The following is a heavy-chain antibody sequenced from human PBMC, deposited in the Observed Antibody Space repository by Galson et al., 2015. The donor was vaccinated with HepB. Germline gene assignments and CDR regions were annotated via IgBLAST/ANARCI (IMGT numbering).Heavy chain of an antibody. V-gene: IGHV1-18*01. D-gene: IGHD2-2*01. CDR3: ARTSHRYCSSTSCYGGYYFDY. CDR2: ISAYNGNT. CDR1: GYTFTSYG. Sequence: SVKVSCKASGYTFTSYGISWVRQAPGQGLEWMGWISAYNGNTNYAQKLQGRVTMTTDTSTSTAYMELRSLRSDDTAVYYCARTSHRYCSSTSCYGGYYFDYWGQGTLVTVSS. J-gene: IGHJ4*02.